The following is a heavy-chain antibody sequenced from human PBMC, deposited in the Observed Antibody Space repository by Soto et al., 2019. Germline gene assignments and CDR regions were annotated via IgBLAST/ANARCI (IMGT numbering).Heavy chain of an antibody. CDR1: GFTFSSYG. Sequence: GGSLRLSCAASGFTFSSYGMHWVRQAPGKGLEWVAVIWYDGSNKYYADSVKGRFTISRDNSKNTLYLQMNSLRAEDTAVYYCARDWLSSDFWSGPIDYWGQGTLVTVS. J-gene: IGHJ4*02. CDR2: IWYDGSNK. CDR3: ARDWLSSDFWSGPIDY. V-gene: IGHV3-33*01. D-gene: IGHD3-3*01.